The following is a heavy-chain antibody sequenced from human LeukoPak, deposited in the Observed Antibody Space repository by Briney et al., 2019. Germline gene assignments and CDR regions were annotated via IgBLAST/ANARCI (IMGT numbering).Heavy chain of an antibody. CDR2: ISYDGNIK. CDR1: GFTLSSHA. Sequence: GGSLRLSCAASGFTLSSHAIHWVRQAPGKGLEWVALISYDGNIKYYADSVKGRFTISRDNSKNTLSLQMNSLRPEDTAVYYCARAHVSSSSTDYMDVWGKGTTVTVSS. J-gene: IGHJ6*03. CDR3: ARAHVSSSSTDYMDV. D-gene: IGHD6-6*01. V-gene: IGHV3-30*04.